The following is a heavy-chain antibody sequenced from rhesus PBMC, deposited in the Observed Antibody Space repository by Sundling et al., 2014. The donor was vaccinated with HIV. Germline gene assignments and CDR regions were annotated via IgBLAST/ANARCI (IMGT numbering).Heavy chain of an antibody. V-gene: IGHV4-106*01. CDR1: GGSISDYYY. J-gene: IGHJ5-1*01. CDR2: IYGSGGGT. Sequence: QLQLQESGPGLVKPSETLSLTCAVSGGSISDYYYWNWIRQPPGKGLEWIGYIYGSGGGTHYNPSLKSRATISTDTSKNQFSLRLTSVTAADTAVYFCARLLVGTFDVWGPGVLVTVSS. CDR3: ARLLVGTFDV. D-gene: IGHD5-24*01.